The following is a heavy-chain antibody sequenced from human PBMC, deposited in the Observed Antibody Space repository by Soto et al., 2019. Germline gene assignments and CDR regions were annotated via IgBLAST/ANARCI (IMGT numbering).Heavy chain of an antibody. D-gene: IGHD2-15*01. V-gene: IGHV1-69*13. CDR2: IIPIFGTA. J-gene: IGHJ6*02. CDR3: ARSESGAVDYYYGMDV. Sequence: ASVKVSCKASGGTFSSYAISWVRQAPGQGLEWMGGIIPIFGTANYAQKFQGRVTITADESTSTAYMELSSLRSEDTAVYYCARSESGAVDYYYGMDVWGQGTTVTVSS. CDR1: GGTFSSYA.